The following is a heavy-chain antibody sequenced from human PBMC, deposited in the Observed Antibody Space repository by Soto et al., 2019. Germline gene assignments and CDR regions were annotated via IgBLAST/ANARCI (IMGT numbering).Heavy chain of an antibody. D-gene: IGHD3-10*01. Sequence: VASVKVSCKASGYTFTNFGISWVRQAPGQGLEWMGWISPYNGHTHYTQRFQGRVTMTTDTSTTTAFMELRSLRSDDTAVYYCAREDFGEKIDYWGQGTLVTVSS. V-gene: IGHV1-18*01. J-gene: IGHJ4*02. CDR2: ISPYNGHT. CDR3: AREDFGEKIDY. CDR1: GYTFTNFG.